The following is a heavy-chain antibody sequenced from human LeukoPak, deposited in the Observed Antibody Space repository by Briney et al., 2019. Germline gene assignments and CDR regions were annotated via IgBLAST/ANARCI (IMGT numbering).Heavy chain of an antibody. J-gene: IGHJ4*02. Sequence: GGSLRLSCAASGFTFSSYGMHWVRQAPGKGLEWVAVIWYDGSNKYYADSVKGRLTISRDNSKNTLYLQMNSLRAEDTAVYYCAKENYYDSSGPDYWGQGTLVTVSS. CDR1: GFTFSSYG. V-gene: IGHV3-33*06. CDR3: AKENYYDSSGPDY. CDR2: IWYDGSNK. D-gene: IGHD3-22*01.